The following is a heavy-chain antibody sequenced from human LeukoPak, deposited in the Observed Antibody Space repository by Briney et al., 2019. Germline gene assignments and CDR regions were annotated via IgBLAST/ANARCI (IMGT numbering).Heavy chain of an antibody. CDR2: IYYSGST. D-gene: IGHD3-3*01. CDR1: GGSISSHY. J-gene: IGHJ6*03. V-gene: IGHV4-59*11. CDR3: ARSGARDFWSGYYILYDYYYYMDV. Sequence: SETLSLTCTVSGGSISSHYWSWIRQPPGKGLEWIGYIYYSGSTNYNPSLKSRVTTSVDTSKNQFSLKLSSVTAADTAVYYCARSGARDFWSGYYILYDYYYYMDVWGKGTTVTVSS.